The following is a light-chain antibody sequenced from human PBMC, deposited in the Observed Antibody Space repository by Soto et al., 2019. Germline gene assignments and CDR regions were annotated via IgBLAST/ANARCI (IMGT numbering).Light chain of an antibody. J-gene: IGLJ2*01. Sequence: QLVLTQPPSVSGAPGQRVTISCTGSSSNIGAGYDVHWYQHLPGTAPKVLIYRNRHRPSGVPDRFSGSKSGTSASLAITGLRADDEADYYCQSYDISLSGVLFGGGTKLTVL. CDR2: RNR. CDR1: SSNIGAGYD. CDR3: QSYDISLSGVL. V-gene: IGLV1-40*01.